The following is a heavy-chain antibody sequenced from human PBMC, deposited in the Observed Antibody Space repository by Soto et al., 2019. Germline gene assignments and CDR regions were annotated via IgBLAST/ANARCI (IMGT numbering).Heavy chain of an antibody. D-gene: IGHD3-22*01. CDR3: AKVRADYYDSSGPIDY. CDR2: ISGSGGST. J-gene: IGHJ4*02. V-gene: IGHV3-23*01. Sequence: EVQLLESGGGLVQPGGSLRLSCAASVFTFSSYVMSWVRQAPGKGLEWVSAISGSGGSTYYGDSVKGRFTISRDNSKNTLYLQMNSLRAEDTAVYYCAKVRADYYDSSGPIDYWGQGTLVTVSS. CDR1: VFTFSSYV.